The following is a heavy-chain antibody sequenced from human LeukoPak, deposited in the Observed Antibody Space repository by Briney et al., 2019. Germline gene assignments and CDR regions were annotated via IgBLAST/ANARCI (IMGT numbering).Heavy chain of an antibody. CDR3: ARDGGIALPFDY. CDR2: INSNGSST. Sequence: GGSLRLSCAASRFNFSNYSMNWVRQAPGKGLEWVSRINSNGSSTSYADSVKGRFTISRDNAKNTLYLQMNSLRAEDTAVYHCARDGGIALPFDYWGQGSLVTVSS. V-gene: IGHV3-74*01. CDR1: RFNFSNYS. D-gene: IGHD6-13*01. J-gene: IGHJ4*02.